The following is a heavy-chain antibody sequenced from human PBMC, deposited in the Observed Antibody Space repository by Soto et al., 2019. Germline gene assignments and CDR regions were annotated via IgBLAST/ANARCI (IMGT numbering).Heavy chain of an antibody. D-gene: IGHD3-10*01. CDR2: ISGSGGST. CDR3: AKEPQGDYYGSGSYLDY. Sequence: SGGSLRLSCAASGFTFSSYAMSWVRQAPGKGLEWVSAISGSGGSTYYADSVKGRFTISRDNSKNTLYLQMNSLRAEDTAVYYCAKEPQGDYYGSGSYLDYWGQGTLVTVSS. J-gene: IGHJ4*02. CDR1: GFTFSSYA. V-gene: IGHV3-23*01.